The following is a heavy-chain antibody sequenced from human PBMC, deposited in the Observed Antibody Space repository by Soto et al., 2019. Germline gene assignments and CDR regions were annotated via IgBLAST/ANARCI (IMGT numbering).Heavy chain of an antibody. J-gene: IGHJ3*02. CDR3: ERHGSYGRDAFDI. Sequence: XESLKVSCKGSGNSFTSYWIGLVLQMPGKGLEWMGIIYPGDSDTRYSPSFQGQVTISADKSISTAYLQWSSLKASDTAMYYCERHGSYGRDAFDIWGQGTMVTVSS. V-gene: IGHV5-51*01. D-gene: IGHD5-18*01. CDR2: IYPGDSDT. CDR1: GNSFTSYW.